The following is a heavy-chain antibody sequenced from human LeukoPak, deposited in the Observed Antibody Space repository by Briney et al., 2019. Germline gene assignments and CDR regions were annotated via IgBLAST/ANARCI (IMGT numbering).Heavy chain of an antibody. CDR1: GDTFSNYA. CDR3: AIYDFYSGYPDY. J-gene: IGHJ4*02. Sequence: SVKVSCKXSGDTFSNYAVFWVRQAPGQGLEWMGRIIPVFGTENYAQRFQGRVTLTTDESTSTAYMELSSLRSEDTAVYYCAIYDFYSGYPDYWGQGTLVTVSS. CDR2: IIPVFGTE. V-gene: IGHV1-69*05. D-gene: IGHD3-3*01.